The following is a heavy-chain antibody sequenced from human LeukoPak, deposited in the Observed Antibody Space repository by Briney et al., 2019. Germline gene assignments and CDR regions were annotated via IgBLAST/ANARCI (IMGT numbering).Heavy chain of an antibody. CDR2: IKSKTDGGTT. J-gene: IGHJ4*02. CDR3: TTYYYDSSGYYSENY. CDR1: GFTFSNAW. V-gene: IGHV3-15*07. Sequence: PGGFLRLSCAASGFTFSNAWMNWVRQAPGKGLEWVGRIKSKTDGGTTDYAAPVKGGFTISRDDSKNTLYLQMNSLKTEDTAVYYCTTYYYDSSGYYSENYWGQGTLVTVSS. D-gene: IGHD3-22*01.